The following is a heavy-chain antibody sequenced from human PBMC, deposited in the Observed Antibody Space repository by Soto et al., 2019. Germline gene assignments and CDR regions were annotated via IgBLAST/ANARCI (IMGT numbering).Heavy chain of an antibody. CDR1: GYTFSNYG. D-gene: IGHD2-21*01. Sequence: QVQLVQSGPEVKKPGASVKVSCKGSGYTFSNYGVTWVRQAPGQGLERLGWVSAYNRNTDYAQKFEDRSTMTIDTXXXXXXXXXXXXXXXXXXXXYCAXERRWEPLLYWGQGTL. CDR2: VSAYNRNT. V-gene: IGHV1-18*01. J-gene: IGHJ4*02. CDR3: AXERRWEPLLY.